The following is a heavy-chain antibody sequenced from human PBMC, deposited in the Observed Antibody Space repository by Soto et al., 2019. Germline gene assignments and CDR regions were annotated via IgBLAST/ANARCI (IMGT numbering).Heavy chain of an antibody. CDR1: GFTFTKAW. CDR2: IRSNTDGGTT. J-gene: IGHJ4*02. V-gene: IGHV3-15*07. CDR3: YASGSYLGDDY. Sequence: EVQVVESGGGSVKPGGSLRLSCVASGFTFTKAWMNWIRQAPGKGLEWVGRIRSNTDGGTTEYAATVTGRFSISRDDSENTVYLQMNGLKTEDTALYYCYASGSYLGDDYWGQGALVTVSS. D-gene: IGHD3-10*01.